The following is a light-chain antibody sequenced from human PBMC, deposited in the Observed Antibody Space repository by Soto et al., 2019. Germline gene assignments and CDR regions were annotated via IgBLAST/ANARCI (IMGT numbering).Light chain of an antibody. CDR2: GAS. J-gene: IGKJ1*01. CDR3: QQYGSSGT. V-gene: IGKV3-15*01. CDR1: QSVSSN. Sequence: EIVMTQSSATLSVSPWQRATLSCRASQSVSSNLAWYQQQPGQAPRLLIYGASTRATGIPARFSGSGSGTDFTLTISRLEPEDFAVYYCQQYGSSGTFGQGTKVDIK.